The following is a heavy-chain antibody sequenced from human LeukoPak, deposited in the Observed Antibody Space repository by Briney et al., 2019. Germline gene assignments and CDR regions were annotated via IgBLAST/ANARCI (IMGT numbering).Heavy chain of an antibody. CDR3: ARDRWIQLWLGSVRVVPDAFDI. CDR2: ISAYNGNT. Sequence: ASVKVSCKASGYTFASYGINWVRQAPGQGLEWMGWISAYNGNTNYAQKLQGRVTMTTDTSTSTAYMELRSLRSDDTAVYYCARDRWIQLWLGSVRVVPDAFDIWGQGTMVTVSS. J-gene: IGHJ3*02. V-gene: IGHV1-18*01. D-gene: IGHD5-18*01. CDR1: GYTFASYG.